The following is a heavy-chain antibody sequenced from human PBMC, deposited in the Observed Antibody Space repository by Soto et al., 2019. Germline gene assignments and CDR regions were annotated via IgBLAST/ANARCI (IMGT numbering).Heavy chain of an antibody. CDR3: ARGVLD. Sequence: QVQLQESGPGLVKPSQTLSLTCTVSGGSISSGGYYWSWIRQDPGKGLEWIGSLYYSGSTCYNASPNRRLTVAVATTKDRFPRKLSSVTAADTAVHYCARGVLDWGQGTMVTVSS. V-gene: IGHV4-31*03. CDR2: LYYSGST. J-gene: IGHJ4*02. CDR1: GGSISSGGYY. D-gene: IGHD3-10*01.